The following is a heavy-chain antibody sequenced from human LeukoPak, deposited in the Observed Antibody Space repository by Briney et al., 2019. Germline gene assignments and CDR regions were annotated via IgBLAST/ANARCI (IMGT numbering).Heavy chain of an antibody. Sequence: ASVKVSCKVSGYTLTELSMHWVRQAPGKGLEWMGGFDPEDGETIYAQKFQGRVTMTEDTSTDTAYMELSSLRSEDTAVYYCARANGGSYYYGMDVWGQGTTVTVSS. CDR3: ARANGGSYYYGMDV. D-gene: IGHD2-15*01. CDR1: GYTLTELS. V-gene: IGHV1-24*01. J-gene: IGHJ6*02. CDR2: FDPEDGET.